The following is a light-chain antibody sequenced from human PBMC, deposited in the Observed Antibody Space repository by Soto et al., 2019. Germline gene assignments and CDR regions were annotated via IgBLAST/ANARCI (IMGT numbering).Light chain of an antibody. CDR3: SSYTSNGTRV. CDR2: EVS. V-gene: IGLV2-18*02. CDR1: SSDVGNYNR. Sequence: QSALTQPPSVSGSPGQSVTISCTGTSSDVGNYNRVSWYQQPPGTAPKLMISEVSNRPSGVPDRFSGSKSGNTASLTISGLQAEDEADYYCSSYTSNGTRVFGGGTKLNVL. J-gene: IGLJ2*01.